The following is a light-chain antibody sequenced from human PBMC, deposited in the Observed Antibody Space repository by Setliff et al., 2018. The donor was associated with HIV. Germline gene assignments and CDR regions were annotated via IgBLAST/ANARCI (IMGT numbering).Light chain of an antibody. J-gene: IGLJ1*01. V-gene: IGLV2-14*03. CDR1: SSDVGAYNY. CDR2: DVT. Sequence: QSALAQPASVSGSPGQSITISCTGTSSDVGAYNYFSWYQQHPGTAPKLMISDVTNRPSGVSNRVSGSKSGNTASLTISGLQAEDEADYFCTSYTRSNTYVFGTGTRAPS. CDR3: TSYTRSNTYV.